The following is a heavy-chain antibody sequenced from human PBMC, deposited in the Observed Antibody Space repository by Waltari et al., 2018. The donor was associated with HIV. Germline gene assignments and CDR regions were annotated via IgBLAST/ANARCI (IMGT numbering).Heavy chain of an antibody. J-gene: IGHJ4*02. CDR2: IKQDGSDK. CDR1: GFTFNSHW. D-gene: IGHD1-26*01. Sequence: EVQLVESGGGLVQPGGSLRLSCAASGFTFNSHWMSWIRQAPGKGWEWVANIKQDGSDKNYVDSVKGRFTISRDNAKNSRYLQMNSLRAEDTAVYYCVRNGGSFDYWGQGTLVTVSS. CDR3: VRNGGSFDY. V-gene: IGHV3-7*01.